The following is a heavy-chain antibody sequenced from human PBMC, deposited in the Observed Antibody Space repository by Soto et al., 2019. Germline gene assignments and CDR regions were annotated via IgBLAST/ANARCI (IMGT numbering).Heavy chain of an antibody. CDR1: GFTFSNYA. CDR3: AIERRHNMDV. J-gene: IGHJ6*03. V-gene: IGHV3-23*04. Sequence: VLLVESGGGVVQPGGSLRLSCAASGFTFSNYAMSWVRQAPGKGLEWVSGISGSGGSTYYADSVKGRFTISRDNSMQTLYLQMHSLRAEDTAVYYCAIERRHNMDVWGKGTTVTVSS. CDR2: ISGSGGST.